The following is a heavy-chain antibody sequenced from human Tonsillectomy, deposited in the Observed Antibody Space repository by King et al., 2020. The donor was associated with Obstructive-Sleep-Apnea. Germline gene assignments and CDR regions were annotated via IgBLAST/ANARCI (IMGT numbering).Heavy chain of an antibody. J-gene: IGHJ4*02. V-gene: IGHV4-59*08. Sequence: QLQESGPGLVKPSETLSLTCTVSGGSTSSYYWSWIRQPPGKGLEWIGYIYYSGYTKYNPSLKSRVTISLDTSKNQFSLKLNSMTAADTAVYFCARGAATTFLRLQNYFDYWGQGTLVTVSS. D-gene: IGHD4-17*01. CDR1: GGSTSSYY. CDR3: ARGAATTFLRLQNYFDY. CDR2: IYYSGYT.